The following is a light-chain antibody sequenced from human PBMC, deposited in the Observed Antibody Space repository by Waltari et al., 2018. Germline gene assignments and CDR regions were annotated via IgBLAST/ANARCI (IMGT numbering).Light chain of an antibody. Sequence: DIVMTQSPDSLAVSLGERATINCKSSQSVLYSSNSKNYLAWYQQKPGQPPKLLIYWAATRKSGVPDQVSGSGSGTDFTLTITSLQAEDVAVYYCQQYYSTPRAFGQGTKVEIK. CDR1: QSVLYSSNSKNY. CDR3: QQYYSTPRA. V-gene: IGKV4-1*01. CDR2: WAA. J-gene: IGKJ1*01.